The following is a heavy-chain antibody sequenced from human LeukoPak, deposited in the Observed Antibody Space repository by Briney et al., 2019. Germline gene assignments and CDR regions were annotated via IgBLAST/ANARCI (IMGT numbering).Heavy chain of an antibody. Sequence: GGSLRLSCAASGFTFSSYEMNWVRQAPGKGLEWVAYITSSGNTIYYADSVKGRFTISRDNAKNSLYLQMNSLRAEDTAVYYCARLTTMSTSGGPFDYWGQGTVVTVSS. J-gene: IGHJ4*02. CDR1: GFTFSSYE. D-gene: IGHD4-17*01. CDR3: ARLTTMSTSGGPFDY. V-gene: IGHV3-48*03. CDR2: ITSSGNTI.